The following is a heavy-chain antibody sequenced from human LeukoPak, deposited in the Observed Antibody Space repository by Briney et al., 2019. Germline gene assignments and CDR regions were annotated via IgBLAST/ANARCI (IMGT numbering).Heavy chain of an antibody. Sequence: GASVKVSCKASGGTFSSYAISWVRQAPGQGLEWMGRIIPILGIANYAQKFQGRVTITADKSTSTAYMELSSLRSGDTAVYYCATTSLRYFDWLLYAYDYWGQGTLVTVSS. CDR2: IIPILGIA. CDR3: ATTSLRYFDWLLYAYDY. J-gene: IGHJ4*02. V-gene: IGHV1-69*04. CDR1: GGTFSSYA. D-gene: IGHD3-9*01.